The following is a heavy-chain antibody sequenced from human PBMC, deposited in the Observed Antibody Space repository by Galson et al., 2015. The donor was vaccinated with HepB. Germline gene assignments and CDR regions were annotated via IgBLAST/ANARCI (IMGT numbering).Heavy chain of an antibody. CDR3: ARDGRGSIPFDY. CDR1: GFNFGTYW. Sequence: SLRLSCAASGFNFGTYWMTWVRQAPGKGLERVANIKQDGSEKLYVDSVKSRFTISRDNAKNSLYLQMNSLRDDDTAVYYCARDGRGSIPFDYWGQGALVSVSS. V-gene: IGHV3-7*01. CDR2: IKQDGSEK. D-gene: IGHD3-10*01. J-gene: IGHJ4*02.